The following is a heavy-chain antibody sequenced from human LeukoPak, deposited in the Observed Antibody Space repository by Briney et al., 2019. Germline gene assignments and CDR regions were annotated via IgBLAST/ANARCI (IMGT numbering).Heavy chain of an antibody. J-gene: IGHJ4*02. V-gene: IGHV4-31*03. Sequence: SETLSLTCTVSGGSISSGGYYWSWIRQHPGKGLEWIGYIYYSGSTYYNPSLKSRVTISVDTSKNQFSLKLSSVTAADTAVYYCATYKIRGIQLWSHYWGQGTLVTVSS. D-gene: IGHD5-18*01. CDR3: ATYKIRGIQLWSHY. CDR1: GGSISSGGYY. CDR2: IYYSGST.